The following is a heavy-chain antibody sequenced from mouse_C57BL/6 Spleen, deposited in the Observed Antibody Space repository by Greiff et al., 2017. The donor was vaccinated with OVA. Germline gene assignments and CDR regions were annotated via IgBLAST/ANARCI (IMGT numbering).Heavy chain of an antibody. D-gene: IGHD1-1*01. V-gene: IGHV1-59*01. CDR1: GYTFTSYW. CDR3: ARSQYYGSSFYYFDY. Sequence: QVQLQQPGAELVRPGTSVKLSCKASGYTFTSYWMHWVKQRPGQGLEWIGVIDPSDSYTNYNQQFKGKATLTVDTSSSTAYMQLSSLTSEDSAVYYCARSQYYGSSFYYFDYWGQGTTLTVSS. CDR2: IDPSDSYT. J-gene: IGHJ2*01.